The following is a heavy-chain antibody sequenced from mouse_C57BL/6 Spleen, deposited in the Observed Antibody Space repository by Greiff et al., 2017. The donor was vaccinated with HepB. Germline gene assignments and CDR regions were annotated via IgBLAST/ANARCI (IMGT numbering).Heavy chain of an antibody. V-gene: IGHV1-55*01. Sequence: VQLQQPGAELVKPGASVKMSCKASGYTFTSYWITWVKQRPGQGLEWIGDIYPGSGSTNYNEKFKSKATLTVETSSSTAYMQLSSLTSEDSAVYYCARSGTTVPYYFDYWGQGTTLTVSS. CDR3: ARSGTTVPYYFDY. D-gene: IGHD1-1*01. CDR2: IYPGSGST. J-gene: IGHJ2*01. CDR1: GYTFTSYW.